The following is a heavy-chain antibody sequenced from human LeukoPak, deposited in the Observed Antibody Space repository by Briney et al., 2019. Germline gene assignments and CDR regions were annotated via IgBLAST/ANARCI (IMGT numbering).Heavy chain of an antibody. J-gene: IGHJ4*02. CDR2: INPNSGGT. Sequence: ASVKVSCKASGYTFIGYFMNWVRQAPGQGLEWMGRINPNSGGTNYAQKFQGRVTMTRDTFISTAYMELSRLRSDDTAVYYCARDHEDCSSASCYDWGQGTLVTVSS. D-gene: IGHD2-2*01. V-gene: IGHV1-2*06. CDR3: ARDHEDCSSASCYD. CDR1: GYTFIGYF.